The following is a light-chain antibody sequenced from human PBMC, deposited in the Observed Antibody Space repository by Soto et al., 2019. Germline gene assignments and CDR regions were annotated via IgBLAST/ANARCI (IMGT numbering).Light chain of an antibody. CDR2: RNS. CDR3: HSYDSSLSGVV. CDR1: SSNIGAGYD. V-gene: IGLV1-40*01. J-gene: IGLJ7*01. Sequence: QSVLTQPPSVSGAPGQRVTISCTGSSSNIGAGYDVHWYQQLPGTAPKLLIYRNSNRPSGVPDRFSGSKSGTSASLAITGLQAEDAADYYCHSYDSSLSGVVFGGGTQLTVL.